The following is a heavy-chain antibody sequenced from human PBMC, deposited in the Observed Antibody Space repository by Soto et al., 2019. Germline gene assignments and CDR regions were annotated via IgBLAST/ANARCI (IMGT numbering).Heavy chain of an antibody. D-gene: IGHD6-19*01. Sequence: EVQLVESGGGLLQPGGSLRLSCAPSGFTVSSKYMTWVRQAPGKGLEWVSVIYGGGTTYYADSVKGRFTISRDNSKNTLHLQMNSLRAEDTAVYYCVQTTGWPGFDFWGQGTLVTVSS. CDR2: IYGGGTT. J-gene: IGHJ4*02. V-gene: IGHV3-53*01. CDR3: VQTTGWPGFDF. CDR1: GFTVSSKY.